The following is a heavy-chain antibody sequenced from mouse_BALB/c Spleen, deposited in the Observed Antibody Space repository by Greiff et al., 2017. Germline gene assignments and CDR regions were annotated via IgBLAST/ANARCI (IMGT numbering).Heavy chain of an antibody. D-gene: IGHD1-1*01. CDR1: GSNIKDTY. J-gene: IGHJ2*01. CDR3: FTTVVEEGY. Sequence: VQLQQSGAELVKPGASVKLSCTASGSNIKDTYMHWVKQRPEQGLEWIGRIDPANGNTKYDPKFQGKATITADTSSNTAYLQLSSLTSEDTAVYYSFTTVVEEGYWGQGTTLTVSS. CDR2: IDPANGNT. V-gene: IGHV14-3*02.